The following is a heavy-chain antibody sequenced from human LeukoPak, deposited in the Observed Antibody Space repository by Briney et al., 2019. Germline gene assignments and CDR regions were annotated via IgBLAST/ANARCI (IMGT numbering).Heavy chain of an antibody. CDR1: GIDVSTDY. V-gene: IGHV3-66*01. D-gene: IGHD3-3*01. CDR3: ARDRFNGMDV. J-gene: IGHJ6*02. CDR2: IYSEGTT. Sequence: PGGSLRLSCVASGIDVSTDYITWVRQAPGKGLEWVSIIYSEGTTYYADSVKGRFSISRDISKNTVTLQMSSLRAEDTAMYYCARDRFNGMDVWGQGTTVTVSS.